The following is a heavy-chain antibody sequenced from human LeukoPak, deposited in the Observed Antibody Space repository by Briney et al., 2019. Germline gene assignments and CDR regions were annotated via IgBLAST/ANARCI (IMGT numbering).Heavy chain of an antibody. CDR3: ARGIAGYYYYYMDV. Sequence: PSETLSLTCTVSGGSISSYYWSWIRQPPGKGLEWIGYIYYSGSTNYNPSLKSRVTISVDTSKNQFSLKLSSVTAADTAVYYCARGIAGYYYYYMDVWGKGTTVTVSS. J-gene: IGHJ6*03. D-gene: IGHD6-13*01. CDR2: IYYSGST. CDR1: GGSISSYY. V-gene: IGHV4-59*12.